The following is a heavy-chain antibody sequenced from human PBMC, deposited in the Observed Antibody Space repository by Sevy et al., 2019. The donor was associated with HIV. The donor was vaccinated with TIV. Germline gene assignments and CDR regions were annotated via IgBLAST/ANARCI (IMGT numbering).Heavy chain of an antibody. CDR2: INPNSGGT. D-gene: IGHD2-15*01. J-gene: IGHJ6*02. CDR3: ARVRISDYYYYYGMDV. CDR1: GYTFTGYY. V-gene: IGHV1-2*02. Sequence: ASVKVSCKASGYTFTGYYMHWVRQAPGQGLEWMGWINPNSGGTNYAQKFRGRVTMTRDTSISTAYMELSRLRSDDTAVYYCARVRISDYYYYYGMDVWGQGTTVTVSS.